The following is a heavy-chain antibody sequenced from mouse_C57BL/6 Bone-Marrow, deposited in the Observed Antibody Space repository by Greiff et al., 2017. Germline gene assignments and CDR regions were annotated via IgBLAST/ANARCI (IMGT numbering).Heavy chain of an antibody. J-gene: IGHJ1*03. D-gene: IGHD2-5*01. CDR1: GYTFTSYW. CDR3: ARPYYSNYWYFDV. V-gene: IGHV1-55*01. Sequence: VQLQQPGAELVKPGASVTMSCKASGYTFTSYWITWVKQRPGQGLEWIGAIYPGSGSTNYNEKFKSKATLTVDTSSSTAYMQLSSLTSEDSAVYDCARPYYSNYWYFDVWGTGTTVTVSS. CDR2: IYPGSGST.